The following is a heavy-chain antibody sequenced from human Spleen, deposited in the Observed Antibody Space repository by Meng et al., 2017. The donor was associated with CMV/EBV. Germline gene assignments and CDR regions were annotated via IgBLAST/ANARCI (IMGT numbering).Heavy chain of an antibody. Sequence: GGSLRLSCAASGFTFSIYGMHWVRPAPGKGLEWVAFIRYYGSNKYYADSVKGRFTISRDNSKNTLYLQMNSLRAEDTAVYYCAKGPRYSYGLTPEYYYYGMDVWGQGTTVTVSS. CDR3: AKGPRYSYGLTPEYYYYGMDV. V-gene: IGHV3-30*02. CDR2: IRYYGSNK. J-gene: IGHJ6*02. D-gene: IGHD5-18*01. CDR1: GFTFSIYG.